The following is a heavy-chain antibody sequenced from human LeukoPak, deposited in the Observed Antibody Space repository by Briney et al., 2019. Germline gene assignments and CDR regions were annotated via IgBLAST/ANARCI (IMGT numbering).Heavy chain of an antibody. D-gene: IGHD4-17*01. Sequence: SGTLSLTCAAYGGSFSGYYWSWIRQPPGKGLEWIGEINHSGSTNYNPSLKSRVTISVDTSKNQFSLKLSSVTAADTAVYYCARGFPTTVTTYRGGYFDYWGQGTLVTVSS. CDR2: INHSGST. V-gene: IGHV4-34*01. J-gene: IGHJ4*02. CDR1: GGSFSGYY. CDR3: ARGFPTTVTTYRGGYFDY.